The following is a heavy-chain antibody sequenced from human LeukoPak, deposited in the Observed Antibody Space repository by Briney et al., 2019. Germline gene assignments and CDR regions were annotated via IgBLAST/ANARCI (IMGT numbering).Heavy chain of an antibody. CDR3: NYDFWSGYNRLDY. V-gene: IGHV3-23*01. D-gene: IGHD3-3*01. Sequence: PGGSLRLSCAASGFTFSSYAMNWVRQAPGKGLEWVSTISGSGSGSAGNTYYADSVKGRFTISRDNSKNTLYLQMNSLRAEDTAIYYCNYDFWSGYNRLDYWGQGTLVTVSS. CDR1: GFTFSSYA. CDR2: ISGSGSGSAGNT. J-gene: IGHJ4*02.